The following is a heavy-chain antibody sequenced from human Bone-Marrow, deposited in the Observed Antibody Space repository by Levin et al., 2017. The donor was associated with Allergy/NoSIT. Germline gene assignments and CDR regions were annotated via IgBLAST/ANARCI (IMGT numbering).Heavy chain of an antibody. J-gene: IGHJ5*02. CDR3: ARAPLLHIVVVPAARGYNWFDP. CDR2: INHSGST. D-gene: IGHD2-2*01. CDR1: GGSFRGYY. V-gene: IGHV4-34*01. Sequence: SQTLSLPCAVYGGSFRGYYWSWIRQPPGKGLEWIGEINHSGSTNYNPSLKSRVTISVDTSKNQFSLKLSSVTAADTAVYYCARAPLLHIVVVPAARGYNWFDPWGQGTLVTVSS.